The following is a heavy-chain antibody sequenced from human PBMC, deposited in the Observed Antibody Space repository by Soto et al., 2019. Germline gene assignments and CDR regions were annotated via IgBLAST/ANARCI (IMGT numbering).Heavy chain of an antibody. D-gene: IGHD3-9*01. CDR3: ARALGAGTGYYVLPLYSCGLDV. V-gene: IGHV3-33*01. CDR1: GFSLSTYG. CDR2: IWNDGSDK. J-gene: IGHJ6*02. Sequence: QVQLVESGGGVVQPGRSLRLSCTASGFSLSTYGMHWVRQAPGKGLEWVAVIWNDGSDKYHADSVKGRFTVSRGNSNTPLYLQMNSLRVEDAAVYYCARALGAGTGYYVLPLYSCGLDVWGQGTTVTVSS.